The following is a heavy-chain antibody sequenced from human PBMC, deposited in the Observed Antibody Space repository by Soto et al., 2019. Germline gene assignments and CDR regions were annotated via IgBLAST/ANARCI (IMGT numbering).Heavy chain of an antibody. J-gene: IGHJ6*02. D-gene: IGHD4-4*01. V-gene: IGHV3-74*01. Sequence: PGGSLRLSCAASGFTFSSYWMHWVRQAPGKGLVWVSRINSDGSSTSYADSVKGRFTISRDNAKNTLYLQMNSLRAEDTAVYYCGRVTPLQSLPSYYYYGMDVWGQGTTVTVSS. CDR1: GFTFSSYW. CDR2: INSDGSST. CDR3: GRVTPLQSLPSYYYYGMDV.